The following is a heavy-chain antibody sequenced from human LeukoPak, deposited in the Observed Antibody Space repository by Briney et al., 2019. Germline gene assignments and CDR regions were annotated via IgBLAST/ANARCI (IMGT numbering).Heavy chain of an antibody. CDR1: GYTFTDYY. D-gene: IGHD5-12*01. CDR3: ARDSGYSGYDSWFDP. V-gene: IGHV1-2*02. CDR2: IHPSSGAT. J-gene: IGHJ5*02. Sequence: ASVNVSCKASGYTFTDYYMHWVRQAPGQGLEWMGWIHPSSGATRYAQTFQGRVTMTRDTSISTAYMELSRLRSDDTAVYYCARDSGYSGYDSWFDPWGQGTLVTVSS.